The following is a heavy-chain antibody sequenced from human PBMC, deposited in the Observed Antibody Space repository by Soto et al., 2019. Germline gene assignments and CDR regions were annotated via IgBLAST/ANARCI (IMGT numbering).Heavy chain of an antibody. Sequence: EVQLVESGGGLVQPGGSLRLSCAASGFTFSNYLMHWVRQAPGEGLVWVSRINSDGTTTNYADSVKGRFTVSRDNAKNTLYLQMNSLRAEETAIYYCARGGLHAFYKDNWGQGTLVTVSS. D-gene: IGHD3-10*01. CDR2: INSDGTTT. J-gene: IGHJ4*02. V-gene: IGHV3-74*01. CDR1: GFTFSNYL. CDR3: ARGGLHAFYKDN.